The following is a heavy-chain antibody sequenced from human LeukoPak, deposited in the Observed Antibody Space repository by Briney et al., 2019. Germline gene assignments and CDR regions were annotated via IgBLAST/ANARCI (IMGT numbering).Heavy chain of an antibody. Sequence: GGSLRLSCAASGFTFNTYWMSWVRQAPGKGLEWVANIKDDGSENHYADSVRGRFIISRDNAKNSLFLQMNSLRAEDTAVYYCAGDGRGSYSGYFDCWGQGTLVTVSS. V-gene: IGHV3-7*03. J-gene: IGHJ4*02. CDR2: IKDDGSEN. CDR1: GFTFNTYW. CDR3: AGDGRGSYSGYFDC. D-gene: IGHD1-26*01.